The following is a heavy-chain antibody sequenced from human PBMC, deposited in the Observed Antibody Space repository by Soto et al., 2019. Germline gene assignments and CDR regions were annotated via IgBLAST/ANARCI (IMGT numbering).Heavy chain of an antibody. CDR2: ISGSGDST. V-gene: IGHV3-23*01. Sequence: EVQLLESGGGLVQPGGSLRLSCAASGFTFSSYAMRWVRQAPGKGLEWVSAISGSGDSTYYADSVKGRFTTSRDNSKNTVYLQMNSLRAEDTAVYYCARRGSGSYYDYWGQGTLVTVSS. CDR1: GFTFSSYA. D-gene: IGHD1-26*01. CDR3: ARRGSGSYYDY. J-gene: IGHJ4*02.